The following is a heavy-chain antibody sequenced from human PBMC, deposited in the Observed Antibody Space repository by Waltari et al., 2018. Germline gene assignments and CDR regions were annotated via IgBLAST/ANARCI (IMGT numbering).Heavy chain of an antibody. CDR2: IYTSGST. D-gene: IGHD5-12*01. CDR3: AREGVSIVATMGNWFDP. J-gene: IGHJ5*02. V-gene: IGHV4-61*09. CDR1: GGSISSGSYY. Sequence: QVQLQESGPGLVKPSQTLSLTCTVSGGSISSGSYYWSWLRQPAGKGLEWIGYIYTSGSTNYNPSLKSRVTISVDTSKNQFSLKLSSVTAADTAVYYCAREGVSIVATMGNWFDPWGQGTLVTVSS.